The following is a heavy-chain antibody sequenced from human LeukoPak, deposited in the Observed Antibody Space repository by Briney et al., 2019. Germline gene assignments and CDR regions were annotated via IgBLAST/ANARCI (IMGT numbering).Heavy chain of an antibody. CDR1: GFTFSSYS. V-gene: IGHV3-64*04. CDR3: ARSVRLVQLFDY. CDR2: ISSNGGST. J-gene: IGHJ4*02. Sequence: GGSLRLSCAASGFTFSSYSMHWVRQAPGKGLEYVSGISSNGGSTWYAGSVKGRFTISRDNAKNSLYLQMNSLRAEDTAVYYCARSVRLVQLFDYWGQGTLVTVSS. D-gene: IGHD6-19*01.